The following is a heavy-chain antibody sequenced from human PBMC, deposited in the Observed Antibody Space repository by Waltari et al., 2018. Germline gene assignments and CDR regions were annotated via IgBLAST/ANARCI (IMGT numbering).Heavy chain of an antibody. J-gene: IGHJ4*02. CDR3: ANRPAYRSYFDY. D-gene: IGHD3-16*02. V-gene: IGHV2-5*01. Sequence: QITLKESGPTMVKPTQTLTLTCTFSGFPLSTSGVGVGWIRQPPGKALEWLALIYWNDDKRYCPSLKSGLSITKDTSKNQVVLTMTNMDPVDTATYFCANRPAYRSYFDYWGQGTLVTVSS. CDR1: GFPLSTSGVG. CDR2: IYWNDDK.